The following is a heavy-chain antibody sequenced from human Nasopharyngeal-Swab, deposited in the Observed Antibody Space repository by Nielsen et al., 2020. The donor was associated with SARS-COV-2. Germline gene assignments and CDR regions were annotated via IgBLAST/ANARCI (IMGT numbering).Heavy chain of an antibody. D-gene: IGHD6-19*01. CDR2: ISGSGVGT. CDR1: GFPFHRYA. Sequence: ESLKISCAASGFPFHRYAMSWVRQAPGKGLEWVSAISGSGVGTYYADSVKGRLTISRDNSKHTLNLQMNSLSAEDTAVYYCAKVAYSSGWSFDYWGQGTLVTVSS. J-gene: IGHJ4*02. CDR3: AKVAYSSGWSFDY. V-gene: IGHV3-23*01.